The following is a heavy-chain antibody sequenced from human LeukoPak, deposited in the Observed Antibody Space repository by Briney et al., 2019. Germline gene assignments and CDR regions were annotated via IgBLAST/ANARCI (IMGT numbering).Heavy chain of an antibody. J-gene: IGHJ5*02. Sequence: SETLSLTCAVYGGSSSGYYWSWIRQPPGKGLEWIGEINHSGSTNYNPSLKSRVTISVDTSKNQFSLKLSSVTAADTAVYYCARVTGYSSTWGQGTLVTVSS. D-gene: IGHD6-19*01. CDR2: INHSGST. CDR1: GGSSSGYY. CDR3: ARVTGYSST. V-gene: IGHV4-34*01.